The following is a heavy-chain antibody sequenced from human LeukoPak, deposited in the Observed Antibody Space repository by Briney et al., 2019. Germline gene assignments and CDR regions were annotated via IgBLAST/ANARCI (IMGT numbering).Heavy chain of an antibody. J-gene: IGHJ4*02. V-gene: IGHV3-7*01. Sequence: PGGSLRLSCAASGFTFSSYSMSWVRQPPGKGLQWVANIKQDGSEEYCVASVKGRFTISRDSAKNSLYLQMSSLRAEDTAVYYCAAYYSSSWDYWGQGTLVTVSA. CDR2: IKQDGSEE. CDR3: AAYYSSSWDY. CDR1: GFTFSSYS. D-gene: IGHD6-13*01.